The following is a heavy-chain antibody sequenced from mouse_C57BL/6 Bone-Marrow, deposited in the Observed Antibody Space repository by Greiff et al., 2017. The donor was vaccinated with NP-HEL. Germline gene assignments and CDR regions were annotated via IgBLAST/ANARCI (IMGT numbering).Heavy chain of an antibody. V-gene: IGHV7-1*01. CDR2: SRNKANDYTT. J-gene: IGHJ1*03. Sequence: DVMLVESGGDLVQSGRSLRLSCATSGFTFSDFYMEWVRQAPGKGLEWIAASRNKANDYTTEYSASVKGRFIVSRDTSQSILYLQMNALRAEDTAIYYCAGDALDWYFDVWGTGTTVTVSS. CDR3: AGDALDWYFDV. CDR1: GFTFSDFY.